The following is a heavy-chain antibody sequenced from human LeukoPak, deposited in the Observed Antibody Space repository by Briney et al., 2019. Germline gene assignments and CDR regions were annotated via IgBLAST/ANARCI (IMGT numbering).Heavy chain of an antibody. V-gene: IGHV3-21*01. J-gene: IGHJ3*02. CDR3: AREKRVTTVISAAFDI. D-gene: IGHD1-1*01. CDR1: GFTFSSYA. Sequence: GGSLRLSCAASGFTFSSYAMNWVRQAPGKGLEWVSSITSASDYIYYADSVQGRFTISRDNAKNSLYLQMNGLRAEDTAVYYCAREKRVTTVISAAFDIWGQGTMVTVSS. CDR2: ITSASDYI.